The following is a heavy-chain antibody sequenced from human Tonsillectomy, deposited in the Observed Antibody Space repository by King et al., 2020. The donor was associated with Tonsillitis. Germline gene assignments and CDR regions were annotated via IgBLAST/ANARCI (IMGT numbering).Heavy chain of an antibody. V-gene: IGHV4-59*01. CDR3: AREVAGFDYYYMDV. CDR1: CGSISSYY. CDR2: IYYSGSS. Sequence: QLQESGPGLVKPSETLSLTCTVSCGSISSYYWSWIRQPPGKGLEWIGYIYYSGSSNYNPSLKSRVTISVDTSQNQFSLKLSSVTAADTAVYYCAREVAGFDYYYMDVWGKGTTVTVSS. J-gene: IGHJ6*03. D-gene: IGHD5-12*01.